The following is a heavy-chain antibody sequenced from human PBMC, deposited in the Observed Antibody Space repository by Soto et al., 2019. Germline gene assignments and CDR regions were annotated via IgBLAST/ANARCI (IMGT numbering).Heavy chain of an antibody. J-gene: IGHJ6*02. D-gene: IGHD6-13*01. CDR1: GGTFSSYA. CDR3: ARDWDYSSSWLV. V-gene: IGHV1-69*05. CDR2: IIPIFGTA. Sequence: SVKVSCKASGGTFSSYAISWVRQAPGQGLEWMGGIIPIFGTANYAQKFQGRVTITTDESTSTAYMELSSLRSEDTAVYYCARDWDYSSSWLVWGQGTTVTVSS.